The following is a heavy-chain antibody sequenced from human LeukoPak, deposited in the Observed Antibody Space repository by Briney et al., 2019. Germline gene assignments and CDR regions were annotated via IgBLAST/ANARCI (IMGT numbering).Heavy chain of an antibody. CDR3: ARSGDSSSWYPL. D-gene: IGHD6-13*01. Sequence: PGRSLRLSCAASGFTFSSSAMHWVRQAPGKGLEWVAAMSFDGSNKFYADSVKGRFTISRDNSKNTLYLQMNSLRGDDTAVYYCARSGDSSSWYPLWGQGALVTVSS. J-gene: IGHJ4*02. CDR1: GFTFSSSA. V-gene: IGHV3-30-3*01. CDR2: MSFDGSNK.